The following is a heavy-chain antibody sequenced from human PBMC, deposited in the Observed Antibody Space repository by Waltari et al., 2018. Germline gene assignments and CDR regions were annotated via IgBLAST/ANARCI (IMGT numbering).Heavy chain of an antibody. CDR3: ASGSGDIVVVPAAIYHWYFDL. D-gene: IGHD2-2*02. Sequence: QVQLVQSGAEVKKPGSSVKVSCKASGGTFSSYAISWVRQAPGQGLEWMGGIIPTFGTANYAQKFQGRVTITADESTSTAYMELSSLRSEDTAVYYCASGSGDIVVVPAAIYHWYFDLWGRGTLVTVSS. CDR1: GGTFSSYA. V-gene: IGHV1-69*01. J-gene: IGHJ2*01. CDR2: IIPTFGTA.